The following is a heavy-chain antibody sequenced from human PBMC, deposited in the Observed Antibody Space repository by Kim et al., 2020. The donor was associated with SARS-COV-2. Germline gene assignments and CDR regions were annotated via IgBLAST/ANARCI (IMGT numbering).Heavy chain of an antibody. CDR3: AKDMGERYYYYGMDV. D-gene: IGHD3-16*01. V-gene: IGHV3-43*01. Sequence: SVKGRFTISKDNSKNSLYLQMNSLRTEDTALYYCAKDMGERYYYYGMDVWGQGTTVTVSS. J-gene: IGHJ6*02.